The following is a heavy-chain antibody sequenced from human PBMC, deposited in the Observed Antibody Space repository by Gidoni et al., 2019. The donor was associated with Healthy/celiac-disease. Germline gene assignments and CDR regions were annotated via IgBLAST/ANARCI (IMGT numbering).Heavy chain of an antibody. V-gene: IGHV1-2*02. J-gene: IGHJ4*02. CDR1: Y. CDR2: INPNSGGT. D-gene: IGHD3-10*02. Sequence: YMHWVRQAPGQGLEWMGWINPNSGGTNYAQKFQGRVTMTRDTSISTAYMELSRLRSDDTAVYYCARDRGYVHFDYWGQGTLVTVSS. CDR3: ARDRGYVHFDY.